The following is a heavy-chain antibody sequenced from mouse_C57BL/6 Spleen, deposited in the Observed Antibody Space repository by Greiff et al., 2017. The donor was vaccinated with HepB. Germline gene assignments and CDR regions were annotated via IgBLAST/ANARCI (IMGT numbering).Heavy chain of an antibody. D-gene: IGHD1-1*01. J-gene: IGHJ4*01. V-gene: IGHV1-80*01. Sequence: VQLQQSGAELVKPGASVKISCKASGYAFSSYWMNWVKQRPGKGLEWIGQIYPGDGDTNYNGKFKGKATLTADKSSSTAYMQLRSLTSEDSAVYFCARERYYGSSLYGAMDYWGQGTSVTVSS. CDR1: GYAFSSYW. CDR3: ARERYYGSSLYGAMDY. CDR2: IYPGDGDT.